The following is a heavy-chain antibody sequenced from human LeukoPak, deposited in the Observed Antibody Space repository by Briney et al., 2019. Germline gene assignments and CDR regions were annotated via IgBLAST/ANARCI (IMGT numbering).Heavy chain of an antibody. Sequence: GGSLRLSCAASGFTFCSFAINWVRQAPGKGLEWVSTISGSGGRTYYADSVKGRFTISRDNSKNTLYMQMNSLRVEDTAVYYCARARDDYGDPDAFDMWGQGTMVTVSS. J-gene: IGHJ3*02. CDR2: ISGSGGRT. CDR3: ARARDDYGDPDAFDM. CDR1: GFTFCSFA. V-gene: IGHV3-23*01. D-gene: IGHD4-17*01.